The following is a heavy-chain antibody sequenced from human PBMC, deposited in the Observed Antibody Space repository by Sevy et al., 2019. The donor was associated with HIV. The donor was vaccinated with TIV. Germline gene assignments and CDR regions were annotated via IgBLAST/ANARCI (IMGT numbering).Heavy chain of an antibody. CDR3: ARVEYCGGDCYSGYYGMDV. D-gene: IGHD2-21*01. V-gene: IGHV1-2*06. Sequence: ASVKVSCKASGYTFTGYYMHWVRQAPGQGLEWMGRINPNSGGTNYAQTFQGRVTMTRDTSISTAYMELSRLRSDDTAVYYCARVEYCGGDCYSGYYGMDVWGQGTTVTVSS. CDR2: INPNSGGT. CDR1: GYTFTGYY. J-gene: IGHJ6*02.